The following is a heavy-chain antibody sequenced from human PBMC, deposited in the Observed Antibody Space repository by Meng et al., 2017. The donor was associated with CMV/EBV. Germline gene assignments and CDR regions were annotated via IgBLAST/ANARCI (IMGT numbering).Heavy chain of an antibody. Sequence: SVKVSCKASGGTFSSYAISWVRQAPGQGLEWMGGIIPILDIVNYAQKFQGRVTITADKSTSTAYMDLGSLRSEDTALYYCARIPVNCTSTSCYEGYYYYYGAMDVWGQGTTVTVSS. CDR2: IIPILDIV. D-gene: IGHD2-2*01. J-gene: IGHJ6*02. V-gene: IGHV1-69*10. CDR1: GGTFSSYA. CDR3: ARIPVNCTSTSCYEGYYYYYGAMDV.